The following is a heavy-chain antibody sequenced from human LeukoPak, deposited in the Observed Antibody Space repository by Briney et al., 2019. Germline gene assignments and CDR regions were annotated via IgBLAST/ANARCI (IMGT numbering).Heavy chain of an antibody. D-gene: IGHD3-16*01. CDR1: GGSISSGDYY. V-gene: IGHV4-30-4*01. CDR3: ARVDHYDYVWGSSLGGGY. CDR2: IYYSGST. J-gene: IGHJ4*02. Sequence: SETLSLTCTVSGGSISSGDYYWSWIRQPPGKGLEWIGYIYYSGSTYYNPSLKSRVTISVDTSKNQFSLKLSSVTAADTAVYYCARVDHYDYVWGSSLGGGYWGQGTLVTVSS.